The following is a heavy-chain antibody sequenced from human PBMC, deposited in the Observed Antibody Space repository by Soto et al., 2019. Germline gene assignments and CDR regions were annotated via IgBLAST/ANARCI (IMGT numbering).Heavy chain of an antibody. CDR1: GYTFTSYG. CDR3: ARFPAGFDP. J-gene: IGHJ5*02. Sequence: QVQLVQSGAEVKKPGASVKVSCKASGYTFTSYGISWVRQAPGQGLEWMGWISAYNGNTNYAQKPQGRVTMPTDTPPSTAYMELRSLRSADTAVYYCARFPAGFDPWGQGTLVTVSP. V-gene: IGHV1-18*01. CDR2: ISAYNGNT.